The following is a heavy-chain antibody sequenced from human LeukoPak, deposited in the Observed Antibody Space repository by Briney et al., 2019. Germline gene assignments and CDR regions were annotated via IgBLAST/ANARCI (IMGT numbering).Heavy chain of an antibody. Sequence: QPGGSLRLSCAASGFTFSSYWMSWVRQAPGKGLEWVANIKQDGSEKYYVDSVKGRFTISRDNAKNSLYLQMNSLRAEDTAVYYCARVNSGFEQRTYYYYYYMDVWGKGTTVTISS. D-gene: IGHD5-12*01. CDR2: IKQDGSEK. CDR3: ARVNSGFEQRTYYYYYYMDV. V-gene: IGHV3-7*01. J-gene: IGHJ6*03. CDR1: GFTFSSYW.